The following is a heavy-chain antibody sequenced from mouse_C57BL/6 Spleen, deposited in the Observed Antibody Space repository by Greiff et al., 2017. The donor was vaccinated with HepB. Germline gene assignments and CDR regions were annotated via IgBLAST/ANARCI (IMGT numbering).Heavy chain of an antibody. Sequence: QVQLQQPGAELVMPGASVKLSCKASGYTFTSYWMHWVKQRPGQGLEWIGEIDPSDSYTNYNQKFKGKSTLTVDKSSSTAYMQLSSLTSDDSAVYYCARSTVVRYFDVWGTGTTVTVSS. CDR2: IDPSDSYT. D-gene: IGHD1-1*01. CDR3: ARSTVVRYFDV. J-gene: IGHJ1*03. V-gene: IGHV1-69*01. CDR1: GYTFTSYW.